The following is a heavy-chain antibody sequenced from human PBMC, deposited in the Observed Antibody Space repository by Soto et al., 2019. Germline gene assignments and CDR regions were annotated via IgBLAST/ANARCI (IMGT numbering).Heavy chain of an antibody. CDR2: MYYSWTT. CDR1: GGSFGSDSFI. D-gene: IGHD1-26*01. Sequence: SETLSLTCSVSGGSFGSDSFIWSWVRQCPGKGLECIGYMYYSWTTYYNRSLRSRVIMSVDTSKNQFSLKLSSVTEAETAVYYCARDHKWDGMDVWGQGTTVTV. CDR3: ARDHKWDGMDV. V-gene: IGHV4-31*03. J-gene: IGHJ6*02.